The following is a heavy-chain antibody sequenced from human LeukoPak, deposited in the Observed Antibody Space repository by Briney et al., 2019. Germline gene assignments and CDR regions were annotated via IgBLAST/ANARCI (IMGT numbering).Heavy chain of an antibody. CDR3: ARGRVDTAYY. Sequence: SETLSLTCTVSGGSVSSGSYYWSWIRQPPGKGLEWIGYIYYSGSTNYNPSLKSRVTISVDTSKNQFSLKLSSVTAADTAVYYCARGRVDTAYYWGQGTLVTVSS. J-gene: IGHJ4*02. V-gene: IGHV4-61*01. D-gene: IGHD5-18*01. CDR1: GGSVSSGSYY. CDR2: IYYSGST.